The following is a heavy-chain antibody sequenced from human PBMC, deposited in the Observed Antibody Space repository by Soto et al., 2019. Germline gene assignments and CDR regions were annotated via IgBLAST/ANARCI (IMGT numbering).Heavy chain of an antibody. Sequence: SETLSLTCAVYGASLSDNHCNWLRQPPGKGLEWIGEINHSGNTNYNPSLRSRVTISIDTSKNQLSLNLRSVSAADTPVYYCARCRAECDAWGQGTLVTVSS. CDR1: GASLSDNH. D-gene: IGHD3-3*01. V-gene: IGHV4-34*01. CDR2: INHSGNT. J-gene: IGHJ5*02. CDR3: ARCRAECDA.